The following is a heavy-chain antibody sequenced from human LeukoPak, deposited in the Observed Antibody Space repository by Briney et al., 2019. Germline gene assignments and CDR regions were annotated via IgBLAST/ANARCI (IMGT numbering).Heavy chain of an antibody. Sequence: GGSLRLSCAASGFTFSNYWMTWVRQAPGKGLEWVANIKQDGSEKYYVESVKGRFTISRDNAKTSLYLQMNSLRAEDTAVYYCARDRGRYYMDVWGKGTTVTISS. CDR2: IKQDGSEK. V-gene: IGHV3-7*01. CDR1: GFTFSNYW. J-gene: IGHJ6*03. D-gene: IGHD6-25*01. CDR3: ARDRGRYYMDV.